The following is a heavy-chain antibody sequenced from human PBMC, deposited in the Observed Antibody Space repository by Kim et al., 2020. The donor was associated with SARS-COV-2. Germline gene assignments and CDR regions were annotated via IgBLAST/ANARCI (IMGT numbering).Heavy chain of an antibody. CDR2: ISSSSSYI. D-gene: IGHD3-10*01. Sequence: GGSLRLSCAASGFTFSSYSMNWVRQAPGKGLEWVSSISSSSSYIYYADSVKGRFTISRDNAKNSLYLQMNSLRAEDTAVYYCARDDGYGSRSGDYWGQGTLVTVSS. CDR3: ARDDGYGSRSGDY. CDR1: GFTFSSYS. J-gene: IGHJ4*02. V-gene: IGHV3-21*01.